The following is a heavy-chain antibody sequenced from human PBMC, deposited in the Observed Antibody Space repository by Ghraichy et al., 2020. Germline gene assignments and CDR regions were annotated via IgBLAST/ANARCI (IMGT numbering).Heavy chain of an antibody. CDR2: INHSGST. D-gene: IGHD3-10*01. CDR3: ARVSMVRGVIRRNWYFDL. Sequence: SQTLSLTCAVYGGSFSGYYWSWIRQPPGKGLEWIGEINHSGSTNYNPSLKSRVTISVDTSKNQFSLKLSSVTAADTAVYYCARVSMVRGVIRRNWYFDLWGRGTLVTVSS. CDR1: GGSFSGYY. V-gene: IGHV4-34*01. J-gene: IGHJ2*01.